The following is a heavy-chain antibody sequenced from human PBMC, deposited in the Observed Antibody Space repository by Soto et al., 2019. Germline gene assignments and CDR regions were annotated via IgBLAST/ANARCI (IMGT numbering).Heavy chain of an antibody. CDR3: AKASYAMVRGVIILTGGCLFDY. CDR1: GFTFSSYA. Sequence: GGSLRLSCAASGFTFSSYAMSWVRQAPGKGLEWVSAISGSGGSTYYADSVKGRFTISRDNSKNTLYLQMNSLRAEDTAVYYCAKASYAMVRGVIILTGGCLFDYWGQGTLVTVSS. D-gene: IGHD3-10*01. V-gene: IGHV3-23*01. CDR2: ISGSGGST. J-gene: IGHJ4*02.